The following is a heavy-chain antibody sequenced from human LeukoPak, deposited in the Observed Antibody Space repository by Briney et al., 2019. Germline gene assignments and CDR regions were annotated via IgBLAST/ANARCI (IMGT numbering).Heavy chain of an antibody. CDR2: ISGSGGST. V-gene: IGHV3-23*01. CDR3: AKDQVTFGVAPLVGDYFDY. J-gene: IGHJ4*02. D-gene: IGHD3-3*01. CDR1: GFTFSSYA. Sequence: GGSLRLSCAASGFTFSSYAMSWVRQAPRKGLEWVSAISGSGGSTYYADSVKGRFTISRDNSKNTLYLQMNSLRAEDTAVYYCAKDQVTFGVAPLVGDYFDYWGQGTLVTVSS.